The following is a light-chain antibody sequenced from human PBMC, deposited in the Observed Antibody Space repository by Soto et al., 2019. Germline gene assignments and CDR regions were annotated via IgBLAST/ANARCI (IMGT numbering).Light chain of an antibody. CDR1: QGIRND. J-gene: IGKJ2*01. V-gene: IGKV1-6*01. Sequence: AVQMTQSPSSLSASVGDRITITCRASQGIRNDLAWYQQKPGKAPNLLIYAASSLHIGVPSRFSGSGSGTDFTFTITGLQPEDFATYYCLQDKNHPYTFGQGTKLDIK. CDR2: AAS. CDR3: LQDKNHPYT.